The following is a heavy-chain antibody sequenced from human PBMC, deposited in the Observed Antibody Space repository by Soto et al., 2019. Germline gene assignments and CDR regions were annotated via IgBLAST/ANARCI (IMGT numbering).Heavy chain of an antibody. CDR1: GGSISSGDYY. V-gene: IGHV4-30-4*01. CDR3: ARERPAGSRLDP. D-gene: IGHD5-12*01. J-gene: IGHJ5*02. Sequence: SETLSLTCTVSGGSISSGDYYWSWIRQPPGKGLEWIGYIYYSGSTHYNPSLKSRVTISVDTSKNQFSLKLSSVTAADTAVYYCARERPAGSRLDPWGQGTLVTVSS. CDR2: IYYSGST.